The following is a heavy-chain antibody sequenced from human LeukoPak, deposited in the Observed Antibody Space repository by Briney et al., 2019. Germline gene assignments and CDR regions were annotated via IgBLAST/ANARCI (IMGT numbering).Heavy chain of an antibody. D-gene: IGHD3-10*01. J-gene: IGHJ5*02. CDR3: ARGRGPYGWFDP. Sequence: QPGGSLRLSCAASGFSSSDYWMHWVRHAPGKGLVWVSRMNSDGTTTNYADSVKGRFTISRDNAKNTLYLQMNSLRAEDTAVYYCARGRGPYGWFDPWGQGTLVTVSS. CDR2: MNSDGTTT. CDR1: GFSSSDYW. V-gene: IGHV3-74*01.